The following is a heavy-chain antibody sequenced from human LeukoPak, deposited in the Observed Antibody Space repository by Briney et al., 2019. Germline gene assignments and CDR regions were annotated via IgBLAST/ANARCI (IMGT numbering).Heavy chain of an antibody. CDR2: ISYDGSNK. V-gene: IGHV3-30-3*01. CDR3: ARGCPYYYDSSGYYYVDY. D-gene: IGHD3-22*01. CDR1: GFTFSSYA. Sequence: GRSLRLSCAASGFTFSSYAMHWVRQAPGKGLEWVAVISYDGSNKYYADSVKGRFTISRDNSKNTLYLQMNGLRAEDTAVYYCARGCPYYYDSSGYYYVDYWGQGTLVTVSS. J-gene: IGHJ4*02.